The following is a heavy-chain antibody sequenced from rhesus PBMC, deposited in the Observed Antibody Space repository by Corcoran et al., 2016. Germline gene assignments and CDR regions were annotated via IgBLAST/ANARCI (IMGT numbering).Heavy chain of an antibody. CDR1: GGSISSGYG. J-gene: IGHJ4*01. D-gene: IGHD6-31*01. Sequence: QVQLQESGPGLVKPSETLSLTCAVSGGSISSGYGWSWIRQPPGKGLEWIGYIYGSSGNTYYNPSLKCRVTISKDTSKNQFSLKLSSVTAADTAVYYCASLYSSGWYYFDYWGQGVLVTVSS. CDR3: ASLYSSGWYYFDY. V-gene: IGHV4S7*01. CDR2: IYGSSGNT.